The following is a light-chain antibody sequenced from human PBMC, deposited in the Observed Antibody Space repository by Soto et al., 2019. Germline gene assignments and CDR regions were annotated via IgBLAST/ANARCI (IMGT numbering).Light chain of an antibody. Sequence: DIQMTQSPSILSASVGDRVTITCRASQSISSWLAWYQQKPGKAPKLLIYKASSLESGVPLRFSGSGSGTEFTLTISSLQPEDFATYYCQQYNSYSWTFGQGTKVEIK. CDR2: KAS. V-gene: IGKV1-5*03. J-gene: IGKJ1*01. CDR1: QSISSW. CDR3: QQYNSYSWT.